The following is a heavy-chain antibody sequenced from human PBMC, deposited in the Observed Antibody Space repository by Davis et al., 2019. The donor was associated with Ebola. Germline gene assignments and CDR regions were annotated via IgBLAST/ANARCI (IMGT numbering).Heavy chain of an antibody. J-gene: IGHJ6*02. D-gene: IGHD3-9*01. CDR3: ARADILTGYRGVGYGMDV. CDR1: GGSFSGYY. V-gene: IGHV4-34*01. Sequence: SETLSLTCAVYGGSFSGYYWSWIRQPPGKGLEWIGEINHSGSTNYNQSLKSRVTISIDTSKNQFSLKLSSVTAADTAVYYCARADILTGYRGVGYGMDVWGQGTTVTVSS. CDR2: INHSGST.